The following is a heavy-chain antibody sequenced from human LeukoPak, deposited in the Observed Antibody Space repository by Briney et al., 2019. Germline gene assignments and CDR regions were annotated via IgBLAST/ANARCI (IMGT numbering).Heavy chain of an antibody. CDR3: ERRGY. CDR1: GFTFSSYE. CDR2: ISSSGSTI. Sequence: RPGGSLRLSCAASGFTFSSYEMTWVRQAPGKGLEWVSYISSSGSTIYYADSVKGRFTISRDNAENSRYLQMKSLRAGATSVYDCERRGYWGQGTLVTVSS. J-gene: IGHJ4*02. V-gene: IGHV3-48*03.